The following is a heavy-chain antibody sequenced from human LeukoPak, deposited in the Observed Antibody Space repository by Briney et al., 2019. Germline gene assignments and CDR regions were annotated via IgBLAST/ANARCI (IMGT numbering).Heavy chain of an antibody. CDR1: GYTFTGYY. V-gene: IGHV1-2*06. CDR2: INPNSGGT. D-gene: IGHD6-13*01. CDR3: ARILEPSSSSNYYYYYMDV. J-gene: IGHJ6*03. Sequence: ASVKVSCKASGYTFTGYYMHRVRQAPGQGLEWMGRINPNSGGTNYAQKFQGRVTMTRDTSISTAYMELSRLRSDDTAVYYCARILEPSSSSNYYYYYMDVWGKGTTVTVSS.